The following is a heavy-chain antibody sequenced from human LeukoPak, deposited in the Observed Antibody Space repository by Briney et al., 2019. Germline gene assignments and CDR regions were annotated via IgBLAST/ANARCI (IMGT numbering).Heavy chain of an antibody. V-gene: IGHV4-59*01. CDR1: GGSLSSYY. CDR2: IYYSGST. CDR3: ARGRSAVAGTVWFDP. D-gene: IGHD6-19*01. J-gene: IGHJ5*02. Sequence: SETLSLTCTVSGGSLSSYYWSWIRQPPGKGLEWIGYIYYSGSTNYNPSLKSRVTISVDTSKNQFSLKLSSVTAADTAVYYCARGRSAVAGTVWFDPWGQGTLVTVSS.